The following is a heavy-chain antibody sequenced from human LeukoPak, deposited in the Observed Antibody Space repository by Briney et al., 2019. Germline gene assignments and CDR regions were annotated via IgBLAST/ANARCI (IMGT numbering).Heavy chain of an antibody. CDR3: ARVEYYYDSSGYRLYYFDY. J-gene: IGHJ4*02. D-gene: IGHD3-22*01. V-gene: IGHV3-53*01. CDR2: IYSGGST. Sequence: GGSLRLSCAASGFTFSSNYMSWVRQAPGKGLEWVSVIYSGGSTYYADSVKGRFTISRDNSKNTLYLQMNSLRAEDTAVYYCARVEYYYDSSGYRLYYFDYWGQGTLVTVSS. CDR1: GFTFSSNY.